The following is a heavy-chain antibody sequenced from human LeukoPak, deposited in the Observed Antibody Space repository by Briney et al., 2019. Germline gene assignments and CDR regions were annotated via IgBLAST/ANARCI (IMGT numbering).Heavy chain of an antibody. CDR1: GGSISSYY. V-gene: IGHV4-59*01. Sequence: KSSETLSLTCTVSGGSISSYYWSWIRQPPGKGLEWIGYIYYSGSTNYNPSLKSRVTISVDTSKNQFSLKLSSVTAADTAVYYCARGGEYSSGWYYFDYWGQGTLVTVSS. CDR3: ARGGEYSSGWYYFDY. D-gene: IGHD6-19*01. CDR2: IYYSGST. J-gene: IGHJ4*02.